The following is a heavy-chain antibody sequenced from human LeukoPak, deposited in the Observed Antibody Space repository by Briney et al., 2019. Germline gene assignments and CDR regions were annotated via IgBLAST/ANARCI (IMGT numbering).Heavy chain of an antibody. CDR3: ARVPSSSWYAFDY. J-gene: IGHJ4*02. D-gene: IGHD6-13*01. CDR2: IIPIFGTA. V-gene: IGHV1-69*13. CDR1: GGTFSSYA. Sequence: SVKVSCKASGGTFSSYAISWVRQAPGQGLEWMGGIIPIFGTANYAQKFQGRVTITADESTSTAYMELSSLRSEDTAVYHCARVPSSSWYAFDYWGQGTLVTVSS.